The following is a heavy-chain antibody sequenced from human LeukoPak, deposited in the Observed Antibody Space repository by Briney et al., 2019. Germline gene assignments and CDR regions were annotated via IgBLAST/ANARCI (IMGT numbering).Heavy chain of an antibody. CDR1: GGSISSGGYS. CDR3: ARRSPYYYGMDV. J-gene: IGHJ6*02. CDR2: IYHSGST. V-gene: IGHV4-30-2*01. D-gene: IGHD1-26*01. Sequence: QTLSLTCAVSGGSISSGGYSWSWIRQPPGKGLEWIGYIYHSGSTYYNPSLKSRVTISVDRSKNQFSLKLSSVTAADTAVYYCARRSPYYYGMDVWGQGTTVTVSS.